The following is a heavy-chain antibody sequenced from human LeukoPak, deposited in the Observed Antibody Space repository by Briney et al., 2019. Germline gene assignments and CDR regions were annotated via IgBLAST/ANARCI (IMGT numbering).Heavy chain of an antibody. CDR3: AKKPVGRAAGYYFDY. J-gene: IGHJ4*02. Sequence: PGGSLRLSCAASGFTFSSYAMSWVRQAPGTGLEWVSAISGSGGSTYYADSVKGRFTISRDNSKNTLYLQMNSLRAEDTAVYYCAKKPVGRAAGYYFDYWGQGTLVTVSS. D-gene: IGHD6-13*01. V-gene: IGHV3-23*01. CDR2: ISGSGGST. CDR1: GFTFSSYA.